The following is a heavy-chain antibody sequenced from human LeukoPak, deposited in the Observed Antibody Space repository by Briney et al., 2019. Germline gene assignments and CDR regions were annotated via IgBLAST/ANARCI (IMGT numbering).Heavy chain of an antibody. J-gene: IGHJ4*02. V-gene: IGHV1-46*01. D-gene: IGHD3-22*01. CDR1: GYTFTTYQ. CDR2: INPSGGST. Sequence: ASVKVSCKASGYTFTTYQIHWVRQAPGQGLEWMGIINPSGGSTSYAQKFQGRVTMTRDTSTSTVYMEVNSLTSEDTAVYYCARTYYYDSSGYAARYWGQGTLATVSS. CDR3: ARTYYYDSSGYAARY.